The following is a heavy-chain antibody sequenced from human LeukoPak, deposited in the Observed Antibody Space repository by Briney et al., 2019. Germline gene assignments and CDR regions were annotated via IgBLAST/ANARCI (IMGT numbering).Heavy chain of an antibody. J-gene: IGHJ4*02. V-gene: IGHV4-34*01. CDR3: ARGLGQSSGYSLGGY. Sequence: SETLSLTCAVYGGSFSGYYWSWIRQPPGKGLEWIGEINHSGSTNYNPSLKSRVTISVDTSKNQFSLKLSSVTAADTAVYYCARGLGQSSGYSLGGYRGQGTLVTVSS. CDR2: INHSGST. D-gene: IGHD3-22*01. CDR1: GGSFSGYY.